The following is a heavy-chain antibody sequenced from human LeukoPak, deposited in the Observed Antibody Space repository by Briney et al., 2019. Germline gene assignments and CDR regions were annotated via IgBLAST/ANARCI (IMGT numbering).Heavy chain of an antibody. CDR2: INHSGST. CDR3: ASLGYYYGSGRTLRGSY. CDR1: GGSFSGYY. V-gene: IGHV4-34*01. D-gene: IGHD3-10*01. Sequence: SETLSLTCAVYGGSFSGYYWSWIRQPPGKGLEWIGEINHSGSTNYNPSLKSRVTISVDTSKNQFSLKLSSVTAADTAVYYCASLGYYYGSGRTLRGSYWGQGTLVTVSS. J-gene: IGHJ4*02.